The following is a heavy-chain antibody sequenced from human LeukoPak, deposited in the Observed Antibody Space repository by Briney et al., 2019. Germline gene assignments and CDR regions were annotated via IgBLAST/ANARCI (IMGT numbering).Heavy chain of an antibody. CDR3: ARMKVATTIYYYYYGMDV. CDR2: MNPNSGNT. J-gene: IGHJ6*02. CDR1: GYTFTSYD. D-gene: IGHD5-12*01. V-gene: IGHV1-8*01. Sequence: ASVKVSCKASGYTFTSYDINLVRQATGQGLEWMGWMNPNSGNTGYAQKLQGRVTMTRNTSISTAFMELSSLRSEDTAVYYCARMKVATTIYYYYYGMDVWGQGTTVTVSS.